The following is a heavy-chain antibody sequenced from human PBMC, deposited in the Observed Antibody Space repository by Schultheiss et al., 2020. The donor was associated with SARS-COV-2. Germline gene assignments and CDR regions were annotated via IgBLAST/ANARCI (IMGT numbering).Heavy chain of an antibody. V-gene: IGHV1-69*06. Sequence: KISCKASGGTFSTYGLHWVRQAPGQGLEWVGGIIPTLGTRKYAQKFQGRVMISADRSMSTVYMELTSLRSDDTAVYYCARSAHGIATGFGMDVWGQGTTVTVSS. CDR2: IIPTLGTR. CDR1: GGTFSTYG. D-gene: IGHD3-3*01. CDR3: ARSAHGIATGFGMDV. J-gene: IGHJ6*02.